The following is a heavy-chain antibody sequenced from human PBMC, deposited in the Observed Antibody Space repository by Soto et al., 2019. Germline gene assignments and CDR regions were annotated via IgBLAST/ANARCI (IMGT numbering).Heavy chain of an antibody. CDR1: GFSLTTGGVA. CDR2: IYWDDDK. CDR3: AHSECSGDNCSSRWHFGL. D-gene: IGHD2-15*01. Sequence: QITLKESGPTLVKPTQTLTLTCTFSGFSLTTGGVAVGWIRQPPGKALEWLALIYWDDDKRYSPSLKSRLSIPHHTTKDQAVLTITNMDPVHTATYYSAHSECSGDNCSSRWHFGLWGRGTLATVSS. V-gene: IGHV2-5*02. J-gene: IGHJ2*01.